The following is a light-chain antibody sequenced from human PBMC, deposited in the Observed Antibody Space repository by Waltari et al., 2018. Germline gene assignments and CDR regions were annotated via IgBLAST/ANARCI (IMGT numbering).Light chain of an antibody. V-gene: IGLV2-23*02. J-gene: IGLJ2*01. CDR1: SSDVGSYNL. CDR2: EVN. CDR3: AAWDDSLRSPI. Sequence: QSALTQPASVSGSPGQSIAISCTGTSSDVGSYNLVSWYQQHPGNAPKLIIYEVNNRPSGVSNRFSGSKSGNTTSLTISGLQAEDEADYYCAAWDDSLRSPIFGGGTKLTVL.